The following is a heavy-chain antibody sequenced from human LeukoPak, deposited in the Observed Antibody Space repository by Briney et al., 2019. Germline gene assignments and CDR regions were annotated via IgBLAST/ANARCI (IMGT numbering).Heavy chain of an antibody. V-gene: IGHV3-21*01. CDR3: ARDRGAYCGGDCYLGFDY. CDR2: IAGSSGYI. J-gene: IGHJ4*01. CDR1: GFTFSSYT. Sequence: PGGTLRLSCAASGFTFSSYTMNWVRQAPGQGLEWVSSIAGSSGYISYADSVKGRFTISRDNAKKSLYLQTTSLTAEDTAVYYCARDRGAYCGGDCYLGFDYWGRGTLVTVSS. D-gene: IGHD2-21*02.